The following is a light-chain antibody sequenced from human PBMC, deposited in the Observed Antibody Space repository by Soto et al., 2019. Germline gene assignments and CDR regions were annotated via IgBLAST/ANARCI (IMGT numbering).Light chain of an antibody. CDR3: QQYMSSVT. Sequence: EIVLTQSPGSLSLSPGQRATLSCRASQSVDTTFFAWYQKKPGQAPRLLIYGASKRATGIPDRFSGSGSGTDFPLIISRREPEYFAVYYCQQYMSSVTFGQGTKVEIK. V-gene: IGKV3-20*01. CDR1: QSVDTTF. J-gene: IGKJ1*01. CDR2: GAS.